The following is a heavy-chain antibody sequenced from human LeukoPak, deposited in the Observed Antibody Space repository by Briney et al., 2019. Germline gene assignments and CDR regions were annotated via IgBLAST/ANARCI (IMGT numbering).Heavy chain of an antibody. V-gene: IGHV4-59*01. CDR2: IYYSGST. J-gene: IGHJ4*01. CDR3: ATTWYYDSRGYLFDD. CDR1: GGSISSYY. D-gene: IGHD3-22*01. Sequence: SETLSLTCTVSGGSISSYYWSWIRQPPGKGLEWIGYIYYSGSTNYNPSLKSRVTISLDTSKNQFSLSMASVTAADTAVYFCATTWYYDSRGYLFDDWGHGTLVTVSS.